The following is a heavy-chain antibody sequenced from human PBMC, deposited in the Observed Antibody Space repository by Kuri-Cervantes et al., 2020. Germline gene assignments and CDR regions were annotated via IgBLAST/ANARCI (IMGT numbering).Heavy chain of an antibody. CDR1: GLTFSDAW. J-gene: IGHJ4*02. CDR3: AKVMRFLEWIPLDY. V-gene: IGHV3-7*01. Sequence: GESLKISCAASGLTFSDAWMSWIRQAPGKGLEWVANIKQDGSEKYYVDSVKGRFTISRDNAKNRLYLQMNSLRPEDTAMYYCAKVMRFLEWIPLDYWGQGALVTVSS. CDR2: IKQDGSEK. D-gene: IGHD3-3*01.